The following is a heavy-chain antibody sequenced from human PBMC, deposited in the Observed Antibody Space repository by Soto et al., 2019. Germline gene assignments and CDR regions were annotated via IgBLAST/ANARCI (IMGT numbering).Heavy chain of an antibody. V-gene: IGHV4-61*01. Sequence: PSETLSLTCTVSGGSVSSGSYYWSWIRQPPGKGLEWIGYIYYSGSTNCNPSLKSRVTISVDTSKNQFSLKLSSVTAADTAVYYCARDRGYCSGGSCSGSGMDVWGQGTTVTVSS. CDR3: ARDRGYCSGGSCSGSGMDV. CDR2: IYYSGST. D-gene: IGHD2-15*01. CDR1: GGSVSSGSYY. J-gene: IGHJ6*02.